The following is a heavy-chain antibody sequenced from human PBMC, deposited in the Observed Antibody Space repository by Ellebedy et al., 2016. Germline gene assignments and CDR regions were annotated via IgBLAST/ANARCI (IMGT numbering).Heavy chain of an antibody. CDR1: KIIVRDNS. J-gene: IGHJ4*02. V-gene: IGHV3-74*01. CDR2: INSDGSSP. Sequence: GGSLRLSCVASKIIVRDNSMSWVRQAPGKGLVWVSRINSDGSSPSYADSVKGRFTISRDNAKNTLYLQMNSLRAEDKAVYYCARAGQWLAYFDYWGQGTLVTVSS. CDR3: ARAGQWLAYFDY. D-gene: IGHD6-19*01.